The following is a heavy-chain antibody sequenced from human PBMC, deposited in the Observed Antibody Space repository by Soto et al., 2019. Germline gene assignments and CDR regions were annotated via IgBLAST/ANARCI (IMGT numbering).Heavy chain of an antibody. Sequence: ASVKVSCKASGYTFTSYGISWVRQAPGQGLEWMGWISAYNGNTNYAQKLQGRVTMTTDTSTSTAYMELRSLRSDDTAVYYCARDLRAYYDILTGYDNWFDPWGQGTLVTVS. D-gene: IGHD3-9*01. V-gene: IGHV1-18*01. CDR1: GYTFTSYG. J-gene: IGHJ5*02. CDR2: ISAYNGNT. CDR3: ARDLRAYYDILTGYDNWFDP.